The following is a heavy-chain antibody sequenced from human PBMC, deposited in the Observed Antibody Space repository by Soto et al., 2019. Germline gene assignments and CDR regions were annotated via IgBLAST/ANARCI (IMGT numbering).Heavy chain of an antibody. CDR2: IWYDGSNK. CDR1: GFTFSSYG. CDR3: ARGGYSYGYYYGMDV. J-gene: IGHJ6*02. V-gene: IGHV3-33*01. Sequence: PGGSLRLSCAASGFTFSSYGMHWVRQAPGKGLEWVAVIWYDGSNKYYADSVKGRFTISRDNSKNTLYLQMNSLRAEDAAVYYCARGGYSYGYYYGMDVWGQGTTVTVSS. D-gene: IGHD5-18*01.